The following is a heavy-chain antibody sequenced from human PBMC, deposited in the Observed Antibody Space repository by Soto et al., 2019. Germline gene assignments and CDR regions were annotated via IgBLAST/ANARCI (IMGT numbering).Heavy chain of an antibody. Sequence: ASVKVSCKASGYTFTSYGITWVRQAPGQGLEWMGWISAYNGNTNYAQKLQGRVTVTTDTSTSTAYMELRSLRSDDTAVYYCARGFEVDIVVVPVANQYYYYMDVWGKGTTVTVSS. J-gene: IGHJ6*03. CDR1: GYTFTSYG. V-gene: IGHV1-18*01. CDR3: ARGFEVDIVVVPVANQYYYYMDV. CDR2: ISAYNGNT. D-gene: IGHD2-2*01.